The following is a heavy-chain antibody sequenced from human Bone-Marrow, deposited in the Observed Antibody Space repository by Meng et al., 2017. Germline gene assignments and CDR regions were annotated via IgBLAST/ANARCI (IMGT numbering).Heavy chain of an antibody. CDR2: ISSSSSYI. CDR3: ARGWDWFDP. CDR1: GFTFSSYS. V-gene: IGHV3-21*01. Sequence: GESLKISCAASGFTFSSYSMNWVRQAPGKGLEWVSSISSSSSYIYYADSVKGRFTISRDNSKNTLYLQMNSLRAEDTAVYYCARGWDWFDPWGQGTLVTVSS. J-gene: IGHJ5*02. D-gene: IGHD3-16*01.